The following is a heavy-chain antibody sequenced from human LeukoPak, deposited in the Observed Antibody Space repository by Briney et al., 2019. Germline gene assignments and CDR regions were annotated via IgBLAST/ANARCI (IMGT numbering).Heavy chain of an antibody. Sequence: PGGYLRLSCAASGFTFSDAWMSWVRQAPGKGLEWVGLIKSKTDGGTTDCAAPVKGRFTISRDDSKNTVYLQMSSLKTEDTAVYYCTSGLHLWFWGQGTLVTVSS. V-gene: IGHV3-15*01. CDR1: GFTFSDAW. CDR3: TSGLHLWF. D-gene: IGHD5-18*01. J-gene: IGHJ4*02. CDR2: IKSKTDGGTT.